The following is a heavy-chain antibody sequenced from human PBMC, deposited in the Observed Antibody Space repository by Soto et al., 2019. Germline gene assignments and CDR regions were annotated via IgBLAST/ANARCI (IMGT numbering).Heavy chain of an antibody. V-gene: IGHV4-39*01. CDR1: GGSISSSSYY. J-gene: IGHJ4*02. CDR3: ARLDDVDYDSSGYYFDY. Sequence: QLQLQESGPGLVKPSETLSLTCTVSGGSISSSSYYWGWIRQPPGKGLEWIGSIYYSGSTYYNPSLKSRVTIAAETSKNQFSLKLSSVTAADTAVYYCARLDDVDYDSSGYYFDYWGQGTLVTVSS. CDR2: IYYSGST. D-gene: IGHD3-22*01.